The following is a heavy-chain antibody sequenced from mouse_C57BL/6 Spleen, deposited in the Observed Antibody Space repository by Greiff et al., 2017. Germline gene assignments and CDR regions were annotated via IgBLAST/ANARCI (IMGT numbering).Heavy chain of an antibody. CDR2: INYDGSST. V-gene: IGHV5-16*01. CDR1: GFTFSDYY. J-gene: IGHJ2*01. Sequence: EVHLVESEGGLAQPGSSMKLSCTASGFTFSDYYMAWVRQVPEKGLEWVANINYDGSSTYYLDSLKSRFTISTDNAKNILYLQMSSLKSEDTATYCGARGDGYLCDYWGQGTTLTVSA. D-gene: IGHD2-3*01. CDR3: ARGDGYLCDY.